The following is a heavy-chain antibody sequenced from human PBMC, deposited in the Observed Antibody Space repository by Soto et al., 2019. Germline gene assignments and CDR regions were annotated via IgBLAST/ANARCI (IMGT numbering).Heavy chain of an antibody. J-gene: IGHJ4*02. D-gene: IGHD6-13*01. CDR3: ARDLAAVPRAFDY. Sequence: PSETLSLTCTVSCGSISSYFYIWVRQPPGKGLEWIGSVYYTGTTDYNPSLKSRVTIPVDTSKTQFSLNLRSVTAADTAVYYCARDLAAVPRAFDYWGRGTLVTVSS. CDR1: CGSISSYF. CDR2: VYYTGTT. V-gene: IGHV4-59*01.